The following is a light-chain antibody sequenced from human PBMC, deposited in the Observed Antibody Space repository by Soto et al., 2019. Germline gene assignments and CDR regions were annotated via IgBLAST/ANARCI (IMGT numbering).Light chain of an antibody. CDR1: SSDVGGYNY. CDR2: DVS. J-gene: IGLJ2*01. V-gene: IGLV2-14*01. CDR3: GSYTSSITRV. Sequence: QSALTQPASVSGSPGQSITISCTGTSSDVGGYNYVSWYQQHPGKAPKLMIYDVSNRPSGVSNRFSGSKSGNTASLTISGLQAADEADYYCGSYTSSITRVFGGGTKLTVL.